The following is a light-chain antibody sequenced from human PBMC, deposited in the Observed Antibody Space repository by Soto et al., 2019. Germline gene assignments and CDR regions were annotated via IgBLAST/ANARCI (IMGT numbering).Light chain of an antibody. J-gene: IGLJ3*02. CDR2: GDN. CDR1: TSNIGAPYD. V-gene: IGLV1-40*01. CDR3: QSYDYSLTAFV. Sequence: QSVLTQPPSVSGAPGQRVSISCTGSTSNIGAPYDVHWYQHLPGTAPKLLIYGDNNRPSGVPDRFSGSKSGTSASLAITRLQAEDEADYYCQSYDYSLTAFVFGGGTKLTVL.